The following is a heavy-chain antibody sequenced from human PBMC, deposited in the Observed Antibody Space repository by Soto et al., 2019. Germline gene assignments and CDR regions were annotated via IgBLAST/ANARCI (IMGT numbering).Heavy chain of an antibody. CDR3: ARATPEGPTMIVVHWFDP. J-gene: IGHJ5*02. Sequence: QVQLQESGPGLVKPSQTLSLTCTVSGGSISGGGYYWSWIRQHPGKGLEWIGYIYYSGSTYYNPSLKSRVTISVDTSKNQFSLKLSSVTAADTAVYYCARATPEGPTMIVVHWFDPWGQGTLVTVSS. CDR1: GGSISGGGYY. V-gene: IGHV4-31*03. D-gene: IGHD3-22*01. CDR2: IYYSGST.